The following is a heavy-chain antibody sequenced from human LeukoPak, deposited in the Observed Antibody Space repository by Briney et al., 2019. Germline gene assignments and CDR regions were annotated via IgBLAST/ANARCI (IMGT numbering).Heavy chain of an antibody. J-gene: IGHJ6*04. CDR1: GGSFSEYF. D-gene: IGHD2-2*01. Sequence: SETLSLTCAVYGGSFSEYFWNSIRQPPGEGLGWIGEINHSGTTNYNPSLKSRVTISVDTSKNQFSLRLSAVTAADTAVYHCARGLRLPSRSAPAVPHVWAKGTTVTVSA. CDR3: ARGLRLPSRSAPAVPHV. CDR2: INHSGTT. V-gene: IGHV4-34*01.